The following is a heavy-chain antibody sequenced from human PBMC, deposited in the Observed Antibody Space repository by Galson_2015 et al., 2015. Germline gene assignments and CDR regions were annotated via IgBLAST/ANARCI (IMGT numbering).Heavy chain of an antibody. Sequence: SLRLSCAASGFTFSSYGMHWVRQAPGKGLEWVAVISYDGSNKYYADSVKGRFTISRDNSKNTLYLQMNSLRAEDTAVYYCARPRPNLWSFDYWGQGTLVTVSS. V-gene: IGHV3-30*03. J-gene: IGHJ4*02. D-gene: IGHD3-10*01. CDR3: ARPRPNLWSFDY. CDR1: GFTFSSYG. CDR2: ISYDGSNK.